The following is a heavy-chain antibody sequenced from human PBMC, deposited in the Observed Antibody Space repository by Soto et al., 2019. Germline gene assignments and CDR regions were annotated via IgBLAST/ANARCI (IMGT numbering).Heavy chain of an antibody. Sequence: GESLKISCAASGFTFSSYGMHWVRQAPGKGLEWVAVISYDGSNKYYADSVKGRFTISRDNSKNTLYLQMNSLRAEDTAVYYCAKSHYYGSGSYYYYYGMDVWGQGTTVTVSS. CDR1: GFTFSSYG. CDR2: ISYDGSNK. CDR3: AKSHYYGSGSYYYYYGMDV. D-gene: IGHD3-10*01. J-gene: IGHJ6*02. V-gene: IGHV3-30*18.